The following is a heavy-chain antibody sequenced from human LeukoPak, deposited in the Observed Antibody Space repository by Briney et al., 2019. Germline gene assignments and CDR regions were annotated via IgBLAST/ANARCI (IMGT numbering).Heavy chain of an antibody. Sequence: PSQTLSLTCTVPGGSISSGGYYWSWIRQHPGKGLEWIGYIYYSGSTYYNPSLKSRVTISVDTSKNQFSLKLSSVTAADTAVYYCARGSTVTTYFDYWGQGTLVTVSS. D-gene: IGHD4-17*01. CDR1: GGSISSGGYY. CDR3: ARGSTVTTYFDY. J-gene: IGHJ4*02. V-gene: IGHV4-31*03. CDR2: IYYSGST.